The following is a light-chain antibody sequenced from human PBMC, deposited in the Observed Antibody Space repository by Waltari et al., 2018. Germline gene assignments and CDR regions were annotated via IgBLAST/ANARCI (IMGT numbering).Light chain of an antibody. CDR1: SSAVGSYNL. CDR2: EVS. V-gene: IGLV2-23*02. J-gene: IGLJ1*01. Sequence: QSALTQPASVSGSPGQSITISCTGTSSAVGSYNLVSWSQQHPGKAPKLMIYEVSKRPSGVSNRFSGSKSGNTASLTISGLQAEDEADYHCCSYAGSRIVFGTGTKVTVL. CDR3: CSYAGSRIV.